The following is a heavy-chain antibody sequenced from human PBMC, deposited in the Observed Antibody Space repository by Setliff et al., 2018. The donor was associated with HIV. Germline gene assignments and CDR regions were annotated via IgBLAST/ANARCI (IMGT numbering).Heavy chain of an antibody. CDR1: GVSISSTSYY. V-gene: IGHV4-39*07. J-gene: IGHJ6*03. CDR2: IYYSGTT. D-gene: IGHD2-8*01. Sequence: SETLSLTCTVSGVSISSTSYYWGWIRQPPGKGLEWIGSIYYSGTTYYNPSLKSRVTMSIDTSTNQFSLDLTSVTAADTAVYFCAGEIAPAARLPNVGGPPPPGYYHYMDVWGKGTTVTVSS. CDR3: AGEIAPAARLPNVGGPPPPGYYHYMDV.